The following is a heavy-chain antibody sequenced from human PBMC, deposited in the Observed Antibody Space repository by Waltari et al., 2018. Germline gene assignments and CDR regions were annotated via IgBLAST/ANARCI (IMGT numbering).Heavy chain of an antibody. V-gene: IGHV3-7*01. Sequence: EVQLVESGGGVVQPGGSLRLSCAASVFTFSKFWLSWVRQAPGKGLEWVANIYQDGSVTNYVDSVKGRFTTSRDTARNSLYLQMNSLRADDTAVYYCVRDDDGGMGAVWGQGTTVTVSS. CDR1: VFTFSKFW. CDR2: IYQDGSVT. CDR3: VRDDDGGMGAV. D-gene: IGHD3-16*01. J-gene: IGHJ6*02.